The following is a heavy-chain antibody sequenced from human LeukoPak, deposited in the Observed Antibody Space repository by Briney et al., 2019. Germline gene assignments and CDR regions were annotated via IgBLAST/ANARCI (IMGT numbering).Heavy chain of an antibody. CDR3: ASILRSSSGYYFDY. CDR2: INSGGSAI. Sequence: GGSLRLSCAASGFTFNSYEMNWVRQAPGKGLEWVSYINSGGSAIYYADSVKGRFTISRDNAKNSLYLQMNSLRADDTAVYYCASILRSSSGYYFDYWGQGTLVTVSS. V-gene: IGHV3-48*03. J-gene: IGHJ4*02. D-gene: IGHD3-10*01. CDR1: GFTFNSYE.